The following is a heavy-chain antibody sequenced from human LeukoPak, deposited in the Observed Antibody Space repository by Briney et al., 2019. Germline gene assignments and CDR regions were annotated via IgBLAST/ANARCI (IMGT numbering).Heavy chain of an antibody. CDR1: GFTFSNYW. D-gene: IGHD1-26*01. Sequence: PGGSLRLSCAASGFTFSNYWMSWVRRAPGKGLEWVANIKQDGSETYYVDSVRGRFTISRDNAKKSLYLQMNSLRAEDTAIYYCAKVGTWELQRVFENWGQGTLVTVSS. CDR2: IKQDGSET. V-gene: IGHV3-7*01. J-gene: IGHJ4*02. CDR3: AKVGTWELQRVFEN.